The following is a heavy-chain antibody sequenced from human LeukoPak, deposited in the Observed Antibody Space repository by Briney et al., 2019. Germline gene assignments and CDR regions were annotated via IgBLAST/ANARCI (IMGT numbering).Heavy chain of an antibody. D-gene: IGHD3-22*01. CDR1: GDSISSYF. J-gene: IGHJ4*02. CDR2: VYYSGST. V-gene: IGHV4-59*12. CDR3: ARRSVVITTTFDY. Sequence: SETLSLTCTVSGDSISSYFWSWIRQPPGKGLEWIGYVYYSGSTNYNPSLKSRVTISVDKSKNQFSLKLSSVTAADTAVYYCARRSVVITTTFDYWGQGTLVTVSS.